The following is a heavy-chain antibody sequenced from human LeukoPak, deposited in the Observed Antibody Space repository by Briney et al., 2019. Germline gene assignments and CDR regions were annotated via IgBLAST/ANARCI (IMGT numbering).Heavy chain of an antibody. D-gene: IGHD3-9*01. J-gene: IGHJ4*02. Sequence: GGCLRLSCAASGFTFSGSAMHWVRQASGRGLEWVGRIRSKANSYATAYAASVKGRFTISRDDSKNTAYLQMNSLKTEDTAVYYCTPSLYDILTGSDYWGQGTLVTVSS. CDR1: GFTFSGSA. CDR2: IRSKANSYAT. V-gene: IGHV3-73*01. CDR3: TPSLYDILTGSDY.